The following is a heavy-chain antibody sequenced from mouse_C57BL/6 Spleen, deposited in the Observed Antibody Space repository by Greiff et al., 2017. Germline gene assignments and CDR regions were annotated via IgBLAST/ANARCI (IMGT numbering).Heavy chain of an antibody. V-gene: IGHV1-64*01. CDR1: GYTFTSYW. Sequence: VQLQQPGAELVKPGASVKLSCKASGYTFTSYWMHWVKQRPGQGLEWIGMIHPNSGSTNYNEKFKSKATLTVDKSSSTAYMQISSLTSEDSAVYYCARWLLLYYFDYWGQGTTLTVSS. D-gene: IGHD2-3*01. J-gene: IGHJ2*01. CDR2: IHPNSGST. CDR3: ARWLLLYYFDY.